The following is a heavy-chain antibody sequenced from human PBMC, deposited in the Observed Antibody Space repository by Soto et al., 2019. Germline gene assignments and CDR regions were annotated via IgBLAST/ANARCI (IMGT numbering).Heavy chain of an antibody. D-gene: IGHD1-1*01. Sequence: EVQLVESGGGLVKPGGSLRLSCAASGFTFKDAWMSWVRQAPGKGLEWVGHIKSTDTGGTTDYAAPVKGRFSISKDDSEGTLYLRMNSLKTEDSAMYCCTWHLESWGQGTSVIVSS. CDR1: GFTFKDAW. J-gene: IGHJ3*01. CDR3: TWHLES. CDR2: IKSTDTGGTT. V-gene: IGHV3-15*01.